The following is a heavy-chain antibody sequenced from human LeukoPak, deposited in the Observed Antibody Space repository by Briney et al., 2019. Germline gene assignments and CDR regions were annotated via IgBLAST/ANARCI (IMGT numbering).Heavy chain of an antibody. Sequence: GRSLRLSCAASGFTFSSYEMNWVRQAPGKGLEWVSYISSSGGTIYYADSLKGRFTISRDNAKNSLYLQMNSLRAEDTAVYYCASVAVYCSSSSCCFDSWGQGTLVTVSS. CDR3: ASVAVYCSSSSCCFDS. D-gene: IGHD2-15*01. J-gene: IGHJ4*02. V-gene: IGHV3-48*03. CDR1: GFTFSSYE. CDR2: ISSSGGTI.